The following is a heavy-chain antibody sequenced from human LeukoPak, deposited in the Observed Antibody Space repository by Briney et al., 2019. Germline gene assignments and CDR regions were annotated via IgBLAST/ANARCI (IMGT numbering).Heavy chain of an antibody. Sequence: PSETLSLTCTVSGGSISSYYWSWIRQPPGKGLEWIGYIYYSGSTNYNPSLKSRVTISVDTSKNQSSLKLSSVTAADTAVYYCARARGARITMIVVVDYFDYWGQGTLVTVSS. CDR3: ARARGARITMIVVVDYFDY. CDR2: IYYSGST. CDR1: GGSISSYY. D-gene: IGHD3-22*01. J-gene: IGHJ4*02. V-gene: IGHV4-59*01.